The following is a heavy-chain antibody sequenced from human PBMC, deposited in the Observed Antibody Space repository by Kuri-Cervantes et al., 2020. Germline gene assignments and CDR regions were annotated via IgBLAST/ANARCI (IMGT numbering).Heavy chain of an antibody. J-gene: IGHJ4*02. Sequence: GSLRLSCTVSGGSISSSSYYWGWIRQPPGKGLEWIGGIYYSGSTYYSPSLKSRVTISVDTSKNQFSLKLSSVTAADTAVYYCARHRIAVAAVDYWGQGTLVTVSS. D-gene: IGHD6-19*01. CDR3: ARHRIAVAAVDY. CDR2: IYYSGST. CDR1: GGSISSSSYY. V-gene: IGHV4-39*01.